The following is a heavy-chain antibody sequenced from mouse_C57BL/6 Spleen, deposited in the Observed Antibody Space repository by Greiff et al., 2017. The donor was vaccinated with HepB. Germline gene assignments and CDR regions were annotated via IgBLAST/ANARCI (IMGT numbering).Heavy chain of an antibody. Sequence: EVQLVESGGGLVKPGGSLKLSCAASGFTFSSYAMSWVRQTPEKRLEWVATISDGGSYTYYPDNVKGRFTISRDNAKNNLYLQMSHLKSEDTAMYYCARDAYYSNPYYARDYWGQGTSVTVSS. J-gene: IGHJ4*01. CDR2: ISDGGSYT. CDR1: GFTFSSYA. D-gene: IGHD2-5*01. V-gene: IGHV5-4*01. CDR3: ARDAYYSNPYYARDY.